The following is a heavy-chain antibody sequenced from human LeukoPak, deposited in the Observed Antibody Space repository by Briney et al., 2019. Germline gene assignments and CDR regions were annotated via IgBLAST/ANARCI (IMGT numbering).Heavy chain of an antibody. CDR2: INHSGST. V-gene: IGHV4-34*01. CDR1: GGSFSGYY. CDR3: ARITIFPPVYYYYGMDV. Sequence: PSETLSLTCAVYGGSFSGYYWSWIRQPPGKGLEWIGEINHSGSTNYNLSLKSRVTISVDTSKNQFSLRLSSVTAADTAVYYCARITIFPPVYYYYGMDVWGQGTTVTVSS. D-gene: IGHD3-9*01. J-gene: IGHJ6*02.